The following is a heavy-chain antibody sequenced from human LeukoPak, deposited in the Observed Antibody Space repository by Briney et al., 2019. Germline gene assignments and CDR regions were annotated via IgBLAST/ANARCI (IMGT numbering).Heavy chain of an antibody. D-gene: IGHD6-6*01. Sequence: QPGGSLRLSCAASGFTFSNHWMHWVRQAPGKGLVWVSRINSDESTTSYADSVKGRFTISRDNAKNTLYLQMNSLRAEDTAVYYCAGGRGAGSSDYWGQGTLVTVSS. CDR2: INSDESTT. V-gene: IGHV3-74*01. CDR3: AGGRGAGSSDY. J-gene: IGHJ4*02. CDR1: GFTFSNHW.